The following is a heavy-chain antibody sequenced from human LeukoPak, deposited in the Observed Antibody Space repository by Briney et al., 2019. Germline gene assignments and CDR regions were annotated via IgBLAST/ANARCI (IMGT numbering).Heavy chain of an antibody. CDR1: GGSITSSSYY. V-gene: IGHV4-39*07. CDR2: IYFSGST. J-gene: IGHJ6*03. D-gene: IGHD3-10*01. Sequence: PSETLSLTCTVSGGSITSSSYYWGWIRQPPGKGLEWIGSIYFSGSTYHNPSLKSRVTISVDTSKNQLSLKLSSVTAADTAVYYCASSRGDYYYYYYMDVWGKGTTVTISS. CDR3: ASSRGDYYYYYYMDV.